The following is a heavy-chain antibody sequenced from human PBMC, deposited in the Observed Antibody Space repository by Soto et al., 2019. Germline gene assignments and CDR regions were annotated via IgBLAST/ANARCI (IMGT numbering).Heavy chain of an antibody. J-gene: IGHJ5*02. D-gene: IGHD2-15*01. CDR1: GSTVSSKY. CDR2: IWSAGLT. Sequence: GGSLRLSCAASGSTVSSKYMNWVRQAPGKGLEWVSIIWSAGLTYYADSVRGRFTISRDISKNILFLQMNNLRAEDSAIYYCARELPPDLWGQGTLVTVSS. V-gene: IGHV3-53*01. CDR3: ARELPPDL.